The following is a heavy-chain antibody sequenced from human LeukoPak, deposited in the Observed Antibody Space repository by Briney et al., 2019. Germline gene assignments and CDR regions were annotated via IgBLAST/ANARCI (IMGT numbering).Heavy chain of an antibody. V-gene: IGHV4-34*01. D-gene: IGHD1-1*01. CDR3: ARRVGTYYYYYYMDV. CDR1: GGSFSGYY. CDR2: INHSGST. J-gene: IGHJ6*03. Sequence: SESLSLTCAVYGGSFSGYYWSWIRQPPGQGLEWIGEINHSGSTNYNLSFKSRVTISVDTSKTQFSLKLSSVTAADTAVYYCARRVGTYYYYYYMDVWGKGTTVTISS.